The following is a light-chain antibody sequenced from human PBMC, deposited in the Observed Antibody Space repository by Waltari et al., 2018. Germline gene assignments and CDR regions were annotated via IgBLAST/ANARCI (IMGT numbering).Light chain of an antibody. V-gene: IGKV3-11*01. CDR2: DAA. CDR1: PSVTNY. Sequence: DIVLTQSPATLSLSPGERATLSCRASPSVTNYLAWYQLKPGQAPRLLIYDAANRATGIPARFSGSGSETDFTLTISNLEPEDSAVYYCQQRSKWPLTFGRGTKVEIK. J-gene: IGKJ4*01. CDR3: QQRSKWPLT.